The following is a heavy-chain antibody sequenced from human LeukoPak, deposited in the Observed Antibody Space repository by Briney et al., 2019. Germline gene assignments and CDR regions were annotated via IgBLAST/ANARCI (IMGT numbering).Heavy chain of an antibody. V-gene: IGHV3-23*01. CDR1: GFTFSSYA. J-gene: IGHJ4*02. CDR3: ARDRFYQMGPTVTNDY. CDR2: ISGSGGST. D-gene: IGHD4-17*01. Sequence: GGSLRLSCAASGFTFSSYAMSWVRQAPGKGLEWVSAISGSGGSTYYADSVKGRFTISRDNSKNTLYLQMNSLGAEDTAVYYCARDRFYQMGPTVTNDYWGQGTLVTVSS.